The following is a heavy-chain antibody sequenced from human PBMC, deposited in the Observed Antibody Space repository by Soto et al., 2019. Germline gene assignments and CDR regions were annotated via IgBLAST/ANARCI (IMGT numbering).Heavy chain of an antibody. J-gene: IGHJ4*02. D-gene: IGHD4-17*01. CDR3: ARDLGDYGFDY. Sequence: GGSLRLSCAASGFTFSSYDMHWVRQATGKGLEWVSAIGTAGDTYYPGSVKGRFTISRENAKNSLYLQMNSLRAEDTAVYYCARDLGDYGFDYWGQGTLVTVSS. CDR2: IGTAGDT. V-gene: IGHV3-13*01. CDR1: GFTFSSYD.